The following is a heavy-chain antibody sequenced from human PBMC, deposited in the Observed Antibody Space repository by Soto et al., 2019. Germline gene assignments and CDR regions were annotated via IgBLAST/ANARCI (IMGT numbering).Heavy chain of an antibody. CDR3: ARPKAYCSGGSCHPTHFDY. Sequence: QLQLQESGPGLVKPSETLSLTCTVSGGSISSSSYYWGWIRQPPGKGLEWIGSIYYSGSTYYNPSLKSRVTISADTSKNQFSLKLSSVTAADTAVYYCARPKAYCSGGSCHPTHFDYWGQGTLVTVSS. V-gene: IGHV4-39*01. CDR1: GGSISSSSYY. D-gene: IGHD2-15*01. J-gene: IGHJ4*02. CDR2: IYYSGST.